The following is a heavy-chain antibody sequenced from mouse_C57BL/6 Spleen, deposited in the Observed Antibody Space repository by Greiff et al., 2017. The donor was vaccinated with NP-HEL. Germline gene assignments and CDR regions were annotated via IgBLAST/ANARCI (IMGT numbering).Heavy chain of an antibody. D-gene: IGHD3-3*01. CDR2: ISPDRGNT. CDR3: AREVGQRYFDV. CDR1: GYTFTSYC. Sequence: QVQLQQPGAELVKPGASVKLSCKASGYTFTSYCINWVKQRPGQGLEWIAMISPDRGNTYYTAKFKGKATLTAEKSSSTAYMQLSSLTSEDSAVHVCAREVGQRYFDVWGTGTTVTVSS. V-gene: IGHV1-76*01. J-gene: IGHJ1*03.